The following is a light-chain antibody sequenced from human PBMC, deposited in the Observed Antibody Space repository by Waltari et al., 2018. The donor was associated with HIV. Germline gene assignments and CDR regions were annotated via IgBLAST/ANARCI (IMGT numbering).Light chain of an antibody. CDR3: AAWDDILSGWV. V-gene: IGLV1-47*01. J-gene: IGLJ3*02. CDR1: SANVGNT. CDR2: RDN. Sequence: QSVLTQPPSASGTPGQRVTIPCSGSSANVGNTVYWYHQLPGTAPKFLIYRDNHRTSGVPDRFSGSRSGTSASLDVSGLGSEDEANYFCAAWDDILSGWVFGGGTKLTVL.